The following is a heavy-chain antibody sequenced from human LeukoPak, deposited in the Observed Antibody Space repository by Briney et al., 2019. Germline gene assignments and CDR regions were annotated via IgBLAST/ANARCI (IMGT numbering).Heavy chain of an antibody. CDR1: GCTFSSYA. CDR3: ARDRYSYGHSGSNWFDP. J-gene: IGHJ5*02. CDR2: IIPIFGTA. D-gene: IGHD5-18*01. V-gene: IGHV1-69*13. Sequence: SVKVSCKASGCTFSSYAISWVRQAPGQGLEWMGGIIPIFGTANYAQKFQGRVTITADESMSTAYMELSSLRSEDTAVYYCARDRYSYGHSGSNWFDPWGQGTLVTVSS.